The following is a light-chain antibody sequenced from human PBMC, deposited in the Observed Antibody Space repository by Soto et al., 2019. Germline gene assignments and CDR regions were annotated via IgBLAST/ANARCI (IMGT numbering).Light chain of an antibody. J-gene: IGKJ5*01. CDR2: GAS. Sequence: DIQLTQSPSFLSASVGGRVTITCRASQAISSHLAWYQQKPGKAPNLLIYGASTLQSGVPSRFSGSGSGTDFTLTISSLEPEDFAVYYCQQRSNWITFGQGTRLEIK. CDR1: QAISSH. CDR3: QQRSNWIT. V-gene: IGKV1-9*01.